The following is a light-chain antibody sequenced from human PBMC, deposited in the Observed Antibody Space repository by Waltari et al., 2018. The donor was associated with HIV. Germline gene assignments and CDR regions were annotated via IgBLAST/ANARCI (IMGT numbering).Light chain of an antibody. Sequence: IQMTQSPSYVSASAGGGVSITCRAGNNIGRSLAWYQLKQGKAPRLLVYEASRLNDGVPARFHATGSRSNFTLDISNLQSEDFGVFVCQQASSFPHTFG. CDR3: QQASSFPHT. CDR2: EAS. CDR1: NNIGRS. J-gene: IGKJ2*01. V-gene: IGKV1-12*01.